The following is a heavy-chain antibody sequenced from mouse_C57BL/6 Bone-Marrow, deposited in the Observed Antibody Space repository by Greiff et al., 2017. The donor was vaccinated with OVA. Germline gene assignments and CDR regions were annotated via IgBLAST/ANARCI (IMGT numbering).Heavy chain of an antibody. V-gene: IGHV1-80*01. D-gene: IGHD1-1*01. Sequence: QVHVKQSGAELVKPEASVKISCKASGYAFSNYWMNWVKQRPGKGLEWIGQIYPGDGDTNYNGKFKDKATLTADKSSSTAYMQLSSLTYEDSAVYYCAREGYGPWFAYWGQGTLVTVSA. CDR1: GYAFSNYW. CDR2: IYPGDGDT. CDR3: AREGYGPWFAY. J-gene: IGHJ3*01.